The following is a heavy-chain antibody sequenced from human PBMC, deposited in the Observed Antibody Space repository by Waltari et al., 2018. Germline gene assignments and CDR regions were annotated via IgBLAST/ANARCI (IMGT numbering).Heavy chain of an antibody. V-gene: IGHV3-23*01. CDR3: TRAAHGYGDWS. Sequence: EVQLLESGGDLVQPGGSLRLSCAVSGFSFSIYAMSWVRQAPGKGVEWVAAISGGVDNTFYLDSVKGRFTISRDISTNTLFLEMSSLRVEDTALYYCTRAAHGYGDWSWGHGTLVTVSS. CDR2: ISGGVDNT. J-gene: IGHJ5*01. D-gene: IGHD2-21*02. CDR1: GFSFSIYA.